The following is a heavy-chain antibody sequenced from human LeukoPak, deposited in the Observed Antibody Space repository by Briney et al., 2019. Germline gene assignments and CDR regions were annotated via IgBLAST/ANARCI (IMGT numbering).Heavy chain of an antibody. V-gene: IGHV1-2*02. J-gene: IGHJ4*02. CDR3: ARVPESSSSWYYFDY. CDR2: INPNSGGT. CDR1: GYIFTDFY. Sequence: ASVKVSCKASGYIFTDFYMHWVRQAPGQGLEWMGWINPNSGGTNYAQKFQGRVTMTRDTSITTAHMEMSRLRSDDTAVYYCARVPESSSSWYYFDYWGQGTLVTVSS. D-gene: IGHD6-13*01.